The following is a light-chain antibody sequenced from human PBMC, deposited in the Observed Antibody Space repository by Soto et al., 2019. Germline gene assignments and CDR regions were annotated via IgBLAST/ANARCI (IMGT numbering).Light chain of an antibody. V-gene: IGKV1-5*03. CDR2: TAS. J-gene: IGKJ1*01. CDR1: QSIGIW. Sequence: IQMTQSPSTLSASVGDRVAITCRASQSIGIWLAWYQQKPGKAPRFLIYTASTLESGVPSRFSGSGSGTEFTLTISSLQPDDFATYYCQQYKDYSCTFGQGTKVEFK. CDR3: QQYKDYSCT.